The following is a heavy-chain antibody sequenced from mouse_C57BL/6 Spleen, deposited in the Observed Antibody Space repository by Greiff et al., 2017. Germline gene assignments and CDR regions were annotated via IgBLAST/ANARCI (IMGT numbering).Heavy chain of an antibody. CDR3: ARSDYGYFDY. Sequence: VQLQQSGAELVKPGASVKISCKASGYAFSSYWMHWVKQRPGKGLEWIGQIYPGDGDTNYNGKFKGKATLTADKSSSTAYMQLSSLTSEDSAVYFCARSDYGYFDYWGQGTTLTVSS. CDR1: GYAFSSYW. CDR2: IYPGDGDT. D-gene: IGHD2-4*01. J-gene: IGHJ2*01. V-gene: IGHV1-80*01.